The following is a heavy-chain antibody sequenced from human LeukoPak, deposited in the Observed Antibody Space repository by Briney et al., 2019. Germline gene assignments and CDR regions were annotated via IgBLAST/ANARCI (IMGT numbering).Heavy chain of an antibody. D-gene: IGHD5-24*01. CDR3: ARETYNSLDY. CDR2: IYHSGST. J-gene: IGHJ4*02. CDR1: GYSISSGYY. V-gene: IGHV4-38-2*02. Sequence: SETLSLTCAVSGYSISSGYYWGWIRQPQGKGLEWIGNIYHSGSTYYNPSLKGRVTISVDTSKNQFSLKLSSVTAADTAVYYCARETYNSLDYWGQGTLVTVSS.